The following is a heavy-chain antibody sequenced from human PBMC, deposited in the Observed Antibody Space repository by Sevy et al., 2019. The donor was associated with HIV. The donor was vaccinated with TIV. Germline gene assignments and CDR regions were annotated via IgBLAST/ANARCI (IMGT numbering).Heavy chain of an antibody. CDR2: ISYDGSNK. CDR3: AKTMGAMYYYDSSGQRITDY. D-gene: IGHD3-22*01. J-gene: IGHJ4*02. V-gene: IGHV3-30*18. Sequence: GRSLRLSCAASGFTFSSYGMHWVRQAPGKGLEWVAVISYDGSNKYYADSVKGRFTISRDNSKNTLYLQMNSLRAEDTAVYYCAKTMGAMYYYDSSGQRITDYWGQGTLVTVSS. CDR1: GFTFSSYG.